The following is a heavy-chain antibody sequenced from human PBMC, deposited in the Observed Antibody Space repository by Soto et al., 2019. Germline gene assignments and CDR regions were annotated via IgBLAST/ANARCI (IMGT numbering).Heavy chain of an antibody. CDR2: INGDGSST. J-gene: IGHJ5*02. CDR1: GFVFSNYW. V-gene: IGHV3-74*01. CDR3: ARFRVDGDAVP. Sequence: EMQLVESGGGLVQPGQSLRLSCAASGFVFSNYWMHWVRQTPGKGLVWVSRINGDGSSTSYADSVRGRFTISRDNAKNGLYIQMDSLRTEDKALYYCARFRVDGDAVPWGQGTLVTV. D-gene: IGHD4-17*01.